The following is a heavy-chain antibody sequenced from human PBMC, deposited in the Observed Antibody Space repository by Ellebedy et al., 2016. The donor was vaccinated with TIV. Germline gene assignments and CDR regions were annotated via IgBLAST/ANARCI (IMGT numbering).Heavy chain of an antibody. Sequence: GESLKISCAASGFTFSSYWMSWVRQAPGKGLEWVANIKQDGSKKYYVDSVKGRFTISRDNAKNSLYLQMNSLRAEDTAVYYCARDLYGSGSYWGIPSNWFDPWGQGTLVTVSS. J-gene: IGHJ5*02. CDR1: GFTFSSYW. V-gene: IGHV3-7*01. CDR3: ARDLYGSGSYWGIPSNWFDP. D-gene: IGHD3-10*01. CDR2: IKQDGSKK.